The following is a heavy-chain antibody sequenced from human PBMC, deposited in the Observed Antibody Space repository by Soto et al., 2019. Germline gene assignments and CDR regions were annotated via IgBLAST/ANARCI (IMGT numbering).Heavy chain of an antibody. CDR2: ISGYNGDT. Sequence: APVKGSCKASGYSFSTYGISWVRQAPGQGLEWMGWISGYNGDTNYAQKFQGRVTMTIDTSTTTAYLELRRLTYDDTAVYFCAKNGHPPYYYYGMDVWG. CDR3: AKNGHPPYYYYGMDV. CDR1: GYSFSTYG. J-gene: IGHJ6*02. V-gene: IGHV1-18*01. D-gene: IGHD2-8*01.